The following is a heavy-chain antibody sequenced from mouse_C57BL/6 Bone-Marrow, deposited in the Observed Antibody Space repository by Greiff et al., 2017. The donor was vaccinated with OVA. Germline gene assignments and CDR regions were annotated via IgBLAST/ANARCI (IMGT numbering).Heavy chain of an antibody. D-gene: IGHD1-1*01. Sequence: QVQLQQPGAELVKPGASVKLSCKASGYTFTSYWMPWVRQSPGQGLEWIGMIHPNSGSTNYTENFKSKATLTVAKSSSTAYMQLSSLTSEDSAVYYCSRWIWEYDGSSYYPLFDDWGKGTTLTVSS. V-gene: IGHV1-64*01. CDR2: IHPNSGST. CDR1: GYTFTSYW. J-gene: IGHJ2*01. CDR3: SRWIWEYDGSSYYPLFDD.